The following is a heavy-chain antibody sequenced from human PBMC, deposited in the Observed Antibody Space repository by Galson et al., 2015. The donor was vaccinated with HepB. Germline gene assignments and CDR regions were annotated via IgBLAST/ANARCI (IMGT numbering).Heavy chain of an antibody. CDR2: IWYDGSNK. Sequence: SLRLSCAASGFTFSRYAMHWVRQAPGEGLEWVAVIWYDGSNKYFADSVKGRFTISRDNSKNTLSLQMDSLRPEDTAVYYCARHGLLSSWTPRGRHPHFFDYWGQGTLVTVSS. V-gene: IGHV3-33*01. CDR3: ARHGLLSSWTPRGRHPHFFDY. J-gene: IGHJ4*02. CDR1: GFTFSRYA. D-gene: IGHD3/OR15-3a*01.